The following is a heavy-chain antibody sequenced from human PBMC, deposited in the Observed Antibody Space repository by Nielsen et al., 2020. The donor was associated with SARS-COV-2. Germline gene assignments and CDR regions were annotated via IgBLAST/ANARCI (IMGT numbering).Heavy chain of an antibody. CDR3: ARDRGDGYNSGLDY. J-gene: IGHJ4*02. V-gene: IGHV7-4-1*02. D-gene: IGHD5-24*01. Sequence: ASVKVSCKASGYTFKRNAMNWVRQAPGQGLEWMGWIYTKTGKPTYAQGFTSRFVFSLDTSVSTAFLEISSLKAEDTAVYYCARDRGDGYNSGLDYWGQGTLVTVSS. CDR2: IYTKTGKP. CDR1: GYTFKRNA.